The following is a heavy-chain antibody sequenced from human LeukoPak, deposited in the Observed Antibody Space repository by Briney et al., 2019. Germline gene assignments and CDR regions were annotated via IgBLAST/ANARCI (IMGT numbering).Heavy chain of an antibody. CDR3: ARQYQLLQSSYYFDY. Sequence: GESLKISCKGSGYSFTSYWIGWVRQMPGKGLGWMGIIYPGDSDTRYSPSFQGQVTISADKSISTAYLQWSSLKASDTAMYYCARQYQLLQSSYYFDYWGQGTLVTVSS. V-gene: IGHV5-51*01. CDR1: GYSFTSYW. CDR2: IYPGDSDT. J-gene: IGHJ4*02. D-gene: IGHD2-2*01.